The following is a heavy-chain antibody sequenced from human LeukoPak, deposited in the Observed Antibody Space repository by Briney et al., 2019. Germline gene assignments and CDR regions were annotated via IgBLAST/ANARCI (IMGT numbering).Heavy chain of an antibody. V-gene: IGHV3-30*04. D-gene: IGHD3-22*01. J-gene: IGHJ3*02. CDR2: ISYDGSNK. Sequence: GRSLRPSCAASGFTFSSYAMHWVRQAPGKGLEWVAVISYDGSNKYYADSVKGRFTISRDNSKNTLYLQMNSLRAEDTAVYYCASSYFDNSLHAYDIWGRGTLVTVSS. CDR1: GFTFSSYA. CDR3: ASSYFDNSLHAYDI.